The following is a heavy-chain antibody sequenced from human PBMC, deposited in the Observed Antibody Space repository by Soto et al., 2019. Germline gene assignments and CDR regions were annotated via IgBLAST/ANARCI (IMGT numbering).Heavy chain of an antibody. CDR2: IYYSGST. CDR1: GGSVSSGSDY. V-gene: IGHV4-61*01. J-gene: IGHJ6*02. CDR3: ARDYGYSYGAYYYYYGMDV. D-gene: IGHD5-18*01. Sequence: PSETLSLTCTVSGGSVSSGSDYWSWIRQPPGKGLEWIGYIYYSGSTNYNPSLKSRVTISVDTSKNQFSLKLSSVTAADTAVYYCARDYGYSYGAYYYYYGMDVWGQGTTVTVSS.